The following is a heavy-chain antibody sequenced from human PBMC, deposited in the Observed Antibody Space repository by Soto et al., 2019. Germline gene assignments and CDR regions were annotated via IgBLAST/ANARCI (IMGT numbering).Heavy chain of an antibody. Sequence: SGPTLVNPTQTLTLTCTFSGFSLSTSGVGVGWIRQPPGKALEWLTLIYWDDDNRYSPSLKSSLTITKDTSKNQVVLTMTNMDPVDTATYYCAHSWGPYNWSYFDYWGQGTLVTVSS. V-gene: IGHV2-5*02. D-gene: IGHD1-20*01. J-gene: IGHJ4*02. CDR3: AHSWGPYNWSYFDY. CDR1: GFSLSTSGVG. CDR2: IYWDDDN.